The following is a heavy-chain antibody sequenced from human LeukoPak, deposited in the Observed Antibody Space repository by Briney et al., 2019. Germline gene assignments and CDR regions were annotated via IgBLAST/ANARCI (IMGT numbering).Heavy chain of an antibody. CDR1: GGTFSSYA. CDR3: ARCSTSCYPYYYYYMDV. V-gene: IGHV1-69*01. D-gene: IGHD2-2*01. CDR2: IIPIFGTA. J-gene: IGHJ6*03. Sequence: GSSVKVSCKASGGTFSSYAISWVRQAPGQGLEWMGGIIPIFGTANYAQKFQGRVTITADESTSTAYMELSSLRSEDTAVYYCARCSTSCYPYYYYYMDVWGKGTTVTVSS.